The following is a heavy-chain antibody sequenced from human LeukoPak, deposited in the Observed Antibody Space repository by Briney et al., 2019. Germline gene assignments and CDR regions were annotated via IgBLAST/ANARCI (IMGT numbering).Heavy chain of an antibody. CDR1: GYSISSGYY. V-gene: IGHV4-38-2*02. CDR2: IYHSGST. D-gene: IGHD2-2*02. Sequence: PSETLSLTCTVSGYSISSGYYWGWIRQPPGKGLEWIGSIYHSGSTYYNPSLKSRVTISVDTSKNQFSLKLSSVTAADTAVYYCAREGVVVPAAIGYWGQGTLVTVSS. J-gene: IGHJ4*02. CDR3: AREGVVVPAAIGY.